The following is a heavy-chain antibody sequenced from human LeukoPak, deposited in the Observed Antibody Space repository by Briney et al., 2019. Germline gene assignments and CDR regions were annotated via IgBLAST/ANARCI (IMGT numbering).Heavy chain of an antibody. CDR3: AREQPPGVYFDY. V-gene: IGHV3-53*01. CDR2: LYSGGNT. D-gene: IGHD3-10*01. CDR1: GFTFSNYT. J-gene: IGHJ4*02. Sequence: PGGSLRLSCSASGFTFSNYTMHWVRQAPGKGLEWVSILYSGGNTYYADSVKGRFTISRDNSKNMLYLQMNSLRAEDTAIYYCAREQPPGVYFDYWGQGTLVTVSS.